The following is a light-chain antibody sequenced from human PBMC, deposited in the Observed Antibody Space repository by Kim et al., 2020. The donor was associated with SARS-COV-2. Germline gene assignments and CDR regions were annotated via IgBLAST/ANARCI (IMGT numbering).Light chain of an antibody. V-gene: IGKV1-17*01. CDR1: QGIRND. CDR3: LQYNDFPWT. Sequence: AYVGDKVTITCRASQGIRNDLGWYQQKPGEPPKRLISAASSLQSGVPSRFSGSGSETQFTLTISSLRPEDFATYYCLQYNDFPWTFGQGTKVDIK. CDR2: AAS. J-gene: IGKJ1*01.